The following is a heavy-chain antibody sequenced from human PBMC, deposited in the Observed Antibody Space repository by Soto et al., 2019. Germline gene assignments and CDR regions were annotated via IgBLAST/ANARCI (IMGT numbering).Heavy chain of an antibody. CDR1: GFTFSSYG. CDR2: ISYDGSNK. J-gene: IGHJ4*02. Sequence: QVQLVESGGGVVQPGRSLRLSCAASGFTFSSYGMHWVRQAPGKGLEWVAVISYDGSNKYYADSVKGRFTISRDNSKNTLYLQMNSLRAEDTAVYYCANDLPYYGSGESPSDYWGQGTLVTVSS. V-gene: IGHV3-30*18. CDR3: ANDLPYYGSGESPSDY. D-gene: IGHD3-10*01.